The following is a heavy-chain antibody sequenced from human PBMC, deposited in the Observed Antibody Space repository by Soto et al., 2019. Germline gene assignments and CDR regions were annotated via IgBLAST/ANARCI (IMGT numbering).Heavy chain of an antibody. Sequence: QVQLVQSGAVVKKPGSSVKVSCKASGGTFSSYTISWVRQSPGQGLEWMGRIIPILGIANYAQKFQGKVTITADKSTSTAYMELSSLRSEDTAVYYCARDQDTVAHYWGKGTMVTVSS. CDR2: IIPILGIA. J-gene: IGHJ4*02. CDR3: ARDQDTVAHY. V-gene: IGHV1-69*08. D-gene: IGHD4-17*01. CDR1: GGTFSSYT.